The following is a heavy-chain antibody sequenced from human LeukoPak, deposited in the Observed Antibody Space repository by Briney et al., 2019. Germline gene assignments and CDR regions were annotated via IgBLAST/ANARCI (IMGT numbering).Heavy chain of an antibody. D-gene: IGHD3-10*01. Sequence: GGSLRLSCAASGFTFSSYAMHWVRQAPGKGLEWVAVISYDGSNKYYADSVKGRFTISRDNSKNTLYLQMNSLRAEDTAVYYCARAGNVRGVRYYYYGMDVWGQGTTVTVSS. CDR1: GFTFSSYA. CDR2: ISYDGSNK. V-gene: IGHV3-30-3*01. J-gene: IGHJ6*02. CDR3: ARAGNVRGVRYYYYGMDV.